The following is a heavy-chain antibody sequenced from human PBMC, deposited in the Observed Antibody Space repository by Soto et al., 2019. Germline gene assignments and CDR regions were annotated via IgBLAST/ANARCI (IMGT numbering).Heavy chain of an antibody. V-gene: IGHV3-49*04. CDR1: GFTFGDYA. CDR3: TRGGVGYSSSWYEGYYFEY. J-gene: IGHJ4*02. D-gene: IGHD6-13*01. Sequence: GSLRLSCTASGFTFGDYAMSWVRQAPGKGLEWVGFIRSKAYGGTTEYAASVKGRFTISRDDSKSIAYLQMNSLKTEDTAVYYCTRGGVGYSSSWYEGYYFEYWGQGKLVTVSS. CDR2: IRSKAYGGTT.